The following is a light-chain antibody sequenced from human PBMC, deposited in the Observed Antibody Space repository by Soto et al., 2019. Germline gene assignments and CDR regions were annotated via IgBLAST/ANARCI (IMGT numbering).Light chain of an antibody. J-gene: IGKJ1*01. CDR3: QQYNNWPST. CDR2: GAS. V-gene: IGKV3-15*01. CDR1: QSVSSN. Sequence: EIVMTQSPATLSVSPGERATLSCRASQSVSSNLAWYQHKPGQAPRFLLFGASTRATGIPARFSGSGSGTEFTLTISSLQSEDFAVYYCQQYNNWPSTFGQGTKVEIK.